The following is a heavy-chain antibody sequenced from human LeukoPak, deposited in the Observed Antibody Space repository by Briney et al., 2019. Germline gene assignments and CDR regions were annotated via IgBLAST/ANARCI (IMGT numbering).Heavy chain of an antibody. CDR3: ARSIVVVPAAKATFDY. CDR1: GGSISSYY. J-gene: IGHJ4*02. CDR2: IYYSGST. Sequence: SETLSLTCTVSGGSISSYYWSWIRQPPGKGLEWIGYIYYSGSTNYNPSLKSRVTISVDTSKNQFSLKLSSVTAADTAVYYCARSIVVVPAAKATFDYWGLGTLVTVSS. V-gene: IGHV4-59*01. D-gene: IGHD2-2*01.